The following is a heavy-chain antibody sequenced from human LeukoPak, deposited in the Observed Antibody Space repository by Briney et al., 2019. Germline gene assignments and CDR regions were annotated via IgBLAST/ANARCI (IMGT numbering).Heavy chain of an antibody. V-gene: IGHV3-21*01. D-gene: IGHD6-19*01. Sequence: GGSLRLSCAASGFTFSSYSMNWVRQAPGKGLEWVSSISSSSSYIYYVDPVKGRFTISRDNAKNSLYLQMNSLRAEDTAVYYCARASSAAFFDPWGQGTLVTVSS. CDR1: GFTFSSYS. CDR2: ISSSSSYI. J-gene: IGHJ5*02. CDR3: ARASSAAFFDP.